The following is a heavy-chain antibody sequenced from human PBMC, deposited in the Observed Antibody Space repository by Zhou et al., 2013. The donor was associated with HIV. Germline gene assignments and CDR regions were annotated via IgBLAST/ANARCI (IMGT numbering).Heavy chain of an antibody. CDR1: GGSFSNFA. CDR3: ARSRTPTVTTGGYNWFDP. D-gene: IGHD4-17*01. J-gene: IGHJ5*02. V-gene: IGHV1-69*05. CDR2: NIPVFGTT. Sequence: QVQLVQSGAEVKKPGSSVKVSCKASGGSFSNFAINWVRQAPGQGLEWMGGNIPVFGTTKTAQKFQGRVTITTDESTSTAYMELSSLRSEDTAVYYCARSRTPTVTTGGYNWFDPWGQGTLVTVSS.